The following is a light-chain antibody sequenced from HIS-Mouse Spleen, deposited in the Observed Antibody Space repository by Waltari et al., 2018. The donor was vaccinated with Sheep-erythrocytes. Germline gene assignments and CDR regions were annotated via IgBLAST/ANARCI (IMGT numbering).Light chain of an antibody. CDR2: QDS. Sequence: SSELTQDPAVSVALGQPVRSTCQGDSCRSYYASWYQQKPGQAPVLVIYQDSKRPSGIPERFSGSNSGNTATLTISGTQAMDEADYYCQAWDSSTAWNVVFGGGTKLTVL. CDR1: SCRSYY. CDR3: QAWDSSTAWNVV. V-gene: IGLV3-1*01. J-gene: IGLJ2*01.